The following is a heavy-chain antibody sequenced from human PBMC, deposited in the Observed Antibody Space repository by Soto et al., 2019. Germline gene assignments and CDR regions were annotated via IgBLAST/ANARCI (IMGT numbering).Heavy chain of an antibody. J-gene: IGHJ4*02. D-gene: IGHD3-3*01. CDR3: ARFVYDFWALFDY. Sequence: SDTLSLTCAVYGGSFSGYYWSWIRQPPGKGLEWIGEINHSGSTNYNPSLKSRVTISVDTSKNQFSLKLSSVTAADTAVYYCARFVYDFWALFDYWGQGTLVTVSS. V-gene: IGHV4-34*01. CDR1: GGSFSGYY. CDR2: INHSGST.